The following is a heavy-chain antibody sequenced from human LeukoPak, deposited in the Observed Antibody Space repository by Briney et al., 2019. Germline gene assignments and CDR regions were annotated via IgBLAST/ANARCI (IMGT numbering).Heavy chain of an antibody. J-gene: IGHJ4*02. V-gene: IGHV3-30-3*01. Sequence: PGGSLRLSCAASGFTFSSHAMDWVRQAPGKGLGWVAVISFDGSNKYYADSVKGRFTISRDNSKNTLYLQMNSLRTEDTAVYYCASVGGYDPLFDYWGQGTLVTVSS. CDR3: ASVGGYDPLFDY. D-gene: IGHD5-12*01. CDR2: ISFDGSNK. CDR1: GFTFSSHA.